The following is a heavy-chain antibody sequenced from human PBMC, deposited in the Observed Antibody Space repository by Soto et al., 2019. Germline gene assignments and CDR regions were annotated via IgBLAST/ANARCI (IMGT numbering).Heavy chain of an antibody. D-gene: IGHD3-9*01. J-gene: IGHJ4*02. CDR2: IYHSGST. V-gene: IGHV4-4*02. CDR3: ARDYADFDWFIPFDY. CDR1: GCSISSSNW. Sequence: TLSLTCAVSGCSISSSNWWSWVRPPPGKGLEWIGEIYHSGSTNYNPSLKSRVTISVDKSKNQFSLKLSSVTAADTAVYYCARDYADFDWFIPFDYWGQGTLVTVSS.